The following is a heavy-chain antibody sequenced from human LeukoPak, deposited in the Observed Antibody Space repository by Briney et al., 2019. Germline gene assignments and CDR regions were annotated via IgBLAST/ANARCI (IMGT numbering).Heavy chain of an antibody. J-gene: IGHJ3*02. Sequence: SETLSITCLVSGGSIRSYDWSWIRQPPGKGLEWIGYISYTGSTNYNPSLKSRVTMSGDTPKNQFSLKLISVTAADTAVYYCVRVGGSPLGALDIWGQGTMVTVSS. D-gene: IGHD1-14*01. CDR1: GGSIRSYD. CDR2: ISYTGST. V-gene: IGHV4-59*01. CDR3: VRVGGSPLGALDI.